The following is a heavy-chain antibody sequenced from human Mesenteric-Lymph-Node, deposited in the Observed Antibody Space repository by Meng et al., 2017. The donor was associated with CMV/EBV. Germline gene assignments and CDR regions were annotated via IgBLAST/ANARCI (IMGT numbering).Heavy chain of an antibody. CDR2: MNQDGSEK. Sequence: GESLKISCVASGFPLKHFWMSWVRQAPGKGLEWVANMNQDGSEKYYADSVKGRFTVSRDNAKNSLYLQMNSLRAEDTGVYYCARDRGTFMDNRNHYYYYGLDLWGQGTTVTVSS. V-gene: IGHV3-7*01. J-gene: IGHJ6*02. CDR1: GFPLKHFW. CDR3: ARDRGTFMDNRNHYYYYGLDL. D-gene: IGHD3-3*02.